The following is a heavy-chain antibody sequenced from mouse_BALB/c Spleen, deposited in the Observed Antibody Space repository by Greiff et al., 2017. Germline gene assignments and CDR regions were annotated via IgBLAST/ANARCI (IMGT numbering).Heavy chain of an antibody. J-gene: IGHJ3*01. D-gene: IGHD2-14*01. V-gene: IGHV2-2*02. CDR3: ATYRYDPAWFAY. CDR2: IWSGGST. CDR1: GFSLTSYG. Sequence: VQGVESGPGLVQPSQSLSITCTVSGFSLTSYGVHWVRQSPGKGLEWLGVIWSGGSTDYNAAFISRLSISKDNSKSQVFFKMNSLQANDTAIYYCATYRYDPAWFAYWGQGTLVTVSA.